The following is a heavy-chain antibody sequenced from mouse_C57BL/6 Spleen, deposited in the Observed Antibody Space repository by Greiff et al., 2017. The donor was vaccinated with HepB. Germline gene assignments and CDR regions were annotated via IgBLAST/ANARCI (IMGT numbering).Heavy chain of an antibody. V-gene: IGHV1-4*01. D-gene: IGHD3-3*01. CDR3: ARGGLYYFDY. Sequence: QVQLQQSGAELARPGASVKMSCKASGYTFTSYTMHWVKQRPGQGLEWIGYINPSSGYTKYNQKFKDKATLTADKSSSTAYMQLSSLTSEDSSGYYCARGGLYYFDYWGQGTTLTVAS. CDR2: INPSSGYT. J-gene: IGHJ2*01. CDR1: GYTFTSYT.